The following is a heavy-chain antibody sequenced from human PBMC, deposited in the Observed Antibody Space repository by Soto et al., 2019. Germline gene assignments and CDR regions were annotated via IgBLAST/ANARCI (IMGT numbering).Heavy chain of an antibody. D-gene: IGHD3-22*01. CDR3: AKVYDSSGYPLYWYFDL. J-gene: IGHJ2*01. V-gene: IGHV3-23*01. CDR1: GFTFSGYA. Sequence: GGSLRLSCAASGFTFSGYAVIWVRQAPGKGLEWVSAISGSGGSTYYADSVKGRFTISRDNSKNTLYLQMNSLRAEDTAVYYCAKVYDSSGYPLYWYFDLWARGTLVTVSS. CDR2: ISGSGGST.